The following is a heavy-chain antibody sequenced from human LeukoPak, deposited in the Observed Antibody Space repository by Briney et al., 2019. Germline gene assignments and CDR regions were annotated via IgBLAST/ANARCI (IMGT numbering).Heavy chain of an antibody. CDR1: GFTFSSYA. V-gene: IGHV3-23*01. CDR2: ISGSGGST. J-gene: IGHJ4*02. D-gene: IGHD3-3*01. CDR3: AEAPYYDSVYYFDY. Sequence: GGSLRLSCAASGFTFSSYAMSWVRQAPGKGLEWVSAISGSGGSTYYADSVKGRFTISRDNSKNTLYLQMNSLRAEDTAVYYCAEAPYYDSVYYFDYWGQGTLVTVSS.